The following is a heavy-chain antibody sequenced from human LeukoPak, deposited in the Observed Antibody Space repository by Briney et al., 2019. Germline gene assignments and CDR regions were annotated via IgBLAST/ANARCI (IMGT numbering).Heavy chain of an antibody. CDR3: VRLRGASGTINHFDP. D-gene: IGHD3-10*01. V-gene: IGHV5-51*01. Sequence: GESLKISCKTSGYSFTTYWIGWVRQMPGTGLEWVGAIYPDDSDTRYSPPFQGQVVISADRSIRTAYLQWNTLKTSDTAMYYCVRLRGASGTINHFDPWGQGTLVTVSS. J-gene: IGHJ5*02. CDR2: IYPDDSDT. CDR1: GYSFTTYW.